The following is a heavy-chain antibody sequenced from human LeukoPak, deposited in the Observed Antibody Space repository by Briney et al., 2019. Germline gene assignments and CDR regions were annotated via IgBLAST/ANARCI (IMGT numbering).Heavy chain of an antibody. CDR2: ISAYNGNT. J-gene: IGHJ4*02. CDR1: GYTFTSYG. CDR3: ARVRDLRWELSLFDY. V-gene: IGHV1-18*01. D-gene: IGHD1-26*01. Sequence: ASVKVSCKASGYTFTSYGISWVRQAPGQGREWMGWISAYNGNTNYAQKLQGRVTMTTDTSTSTAYMELRSLRSDDTAVYYCARVRDLRWELSLFDYWGQGTLVTVSS.